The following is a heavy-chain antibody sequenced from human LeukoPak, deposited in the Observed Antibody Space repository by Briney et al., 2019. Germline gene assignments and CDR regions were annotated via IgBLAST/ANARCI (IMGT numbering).Heavy chain of an antibody. CDR2: TYPSGNS. J-gene: IGHJ4*02. CDR3: TRRTRIAAGVYNIDF. D-gene: IGHD6-25*01. Sequence: ASETLSLTCTVSGGSISGYYWNWIRQPPGKGLEWLGYTYPSGNSDYNPSLKSRVSMSVDTSKKQISLRLSSVTAADTAVYYCTRRTRIAAGVYNIDFWGQGTLVTVSS. V-gene: IGHV4-4*09. CDR1: GGSISGYY.